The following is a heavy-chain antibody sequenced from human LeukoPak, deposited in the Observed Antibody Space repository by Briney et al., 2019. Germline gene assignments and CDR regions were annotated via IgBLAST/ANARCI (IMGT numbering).Heavy chain of an antibody. CDR1: GGSFSGYY. CDR2: IYYSGST. Sequence: SETLSLTCAVYGGSFSGYYWSWIRQPPGKGLEWIGYIYYSGSTNYNPSLKSRVTISVDTSKNQFSLKLSSVTAADTAVYYCARHPFATPFDYWGPGTLVTVSS. J-gene: IGHJ4*02. CDR3: ARHPFATPFDY. D-gene: IGHD2-15*01. V-gene: IGHV4-59*01.